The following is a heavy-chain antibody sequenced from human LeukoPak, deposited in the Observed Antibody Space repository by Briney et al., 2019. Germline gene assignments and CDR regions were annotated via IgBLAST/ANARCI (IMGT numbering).Heavy chain of an antibody. V-gene: IGHV4-34*01. CDR1: GGSFTGYY. D-gene: IGHD4-17*01. Sequence: SETLSLTCAVYGGSFTGYYWSWIRQPPGKGLEWIAEINHSGTTNYNPSLKSRVIISVDTSRNQFSLKLSSVTAADTAVYYCARGLGGAPTTVLSWGQGTLVTVSS. CDR2: INHSGTT. CDR3: ARGLGGAPTTVLS. J-gene: IGHJ5*02.